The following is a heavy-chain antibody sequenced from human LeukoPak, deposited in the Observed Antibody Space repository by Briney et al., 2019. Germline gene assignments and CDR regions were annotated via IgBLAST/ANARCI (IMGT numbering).Heavy chain of an antibody. CDR3: ARAIGVLYCSSTSCYSLYCDY. Sequence: ASVKVSCKASGYTFTSYGISWVRQAPGQGLERMGWISAYNGNTNYAQKLQGRVTMTTDTSTSTAYMELRSLRSDDTAVYYCARAIGVLYCSSTSCYSLYCDYWGQGTLVTVSS. D-gene: IGHD2-2*01. CDR2: ISAYNGNT. J-gene: IGHJ4*02. CDR1: GYTFTSYG. V-gene: IGHV1-18*01.